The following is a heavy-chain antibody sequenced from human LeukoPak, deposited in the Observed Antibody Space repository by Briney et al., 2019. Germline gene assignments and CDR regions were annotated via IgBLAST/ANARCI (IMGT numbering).Heavy chain of an antibody. V-gene: IGHV4-39*02. CDR1: GGSISSSSYY. CDR2: IYYSGST. J-gene: IGHJ6*03. CDR3: ARDKVSSSWTRGYYYYYMDV. Sequence: SETLSLTCTVSGGSISSSSYYWGWIRQPPGKGLEWIGSIYYSGSTYYNPSLKSRGTISVDTSKNQFSLKLSSVTAADTAVYYCARDKVSSSWTRGYYYYYMDVWGKGTTVTISS. D-gene: IGHD6-13*01.